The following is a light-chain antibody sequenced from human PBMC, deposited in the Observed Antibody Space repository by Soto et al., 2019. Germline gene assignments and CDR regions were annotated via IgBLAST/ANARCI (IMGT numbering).Light chain of an antibody. CDR1: SSYVGAYNY. CDR2: DVS. V-gene: IGLV2-14*01. CDR3: SSYTSNSTLYV. Sequence: QSALTQPASVSGSPGQSITISCTGTSSYVGAYNYVSWYQQHPGKAPKLMIYDVSNRPSGVSNRFSGSKSGNTASLTISGLQAEDEADYYCSSYTSNSTLYVFGTGTKVTVL. J-gene: IGLJ1*01.